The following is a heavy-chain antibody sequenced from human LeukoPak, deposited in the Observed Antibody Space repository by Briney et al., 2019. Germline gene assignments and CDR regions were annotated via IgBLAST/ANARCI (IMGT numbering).Heavy chain of an antibody. CDR2: IIPLVGIP. J-gene: IGHJ6*02. V-gene: IGHV1-69*04. D-gene: IGHD2-15*01. Sequence: SVKVSCKASGGAFSSYAFSWVRQAPGQGLEWMGKIIPLVGIPNYAQKFQGRVTITADKSTSTAYMEMSSLTSEDTAVYYCARKRYCSGGSCYHYGMDVWGQGTTVTVS. CDR3: ARKRYCSGGSCYHYGMDV. CDR1: GGAFSSYA.